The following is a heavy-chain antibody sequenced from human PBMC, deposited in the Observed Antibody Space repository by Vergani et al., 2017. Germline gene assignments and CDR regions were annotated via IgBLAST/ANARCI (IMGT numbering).Heavy chain of an antibody. CDR3: AKVRGKKRYHYYYYMDV. CDR2: ISGSGGST. J-gene: IGHJ6*03. V-gene: IGHV3-23*01. D-gene: IGHD3-10*01. Sequence: EVQLLESGGGLVQPGGSLRLSCAASGFTFSSYAMSWVRQAPGKGLEWVSAISGSGGSTYYADSVKGRFTISRDNSKNTLYLQMNSLRAEDTAVYYCAKVRGKKRYHYYYYMDVWGKGTTVTVSS. CDR1: GFTFSSYA.